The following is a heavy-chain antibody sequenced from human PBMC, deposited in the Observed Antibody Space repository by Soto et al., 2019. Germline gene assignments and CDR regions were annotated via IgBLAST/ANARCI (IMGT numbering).Heavy chain of an antibody. CDR3: AKDWVGGSNKYQLEY. D-gene: IGHD1-26*01. V-gene: IGHV3-30*18. CDR2: ISHDGIRE. CDR1: GFSFSDYG. J-gene: IGHJ4*02. Sequence: QVQLVESGGGVVQPGRSLRLSCAAGGFSFSDYGMHWVRQAPGKGLEWVAAISHDGIREHYADSVKGRFTASRDNSKKTVYLQLKSLRVEDTARYFCAKDWVGGSNKYQLEYWGQGTGVVVSS.